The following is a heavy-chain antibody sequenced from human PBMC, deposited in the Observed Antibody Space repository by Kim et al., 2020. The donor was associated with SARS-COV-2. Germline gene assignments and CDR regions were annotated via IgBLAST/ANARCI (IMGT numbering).Heavy chain of an antibody. CDR3: ASGPSSSWYFRTHYYGMDV. CDR1: GFTFSSYA. CDR2: IWYDGSNK. J-gene: IGHJ6*02. Sequence: GGSLRLSCAASGFTFSSYAMHWVRQAPGKGLEWVAVIWYDGSNKYYADSVKGRFTISRDNSKNTLYLQMNSLRAEDTAVYYCASGPSSSWYFRTHYYGMDVWGQGTTVTVSS. V-gene: IGHV3-33*01. D-gene: IGHD6-13*01.